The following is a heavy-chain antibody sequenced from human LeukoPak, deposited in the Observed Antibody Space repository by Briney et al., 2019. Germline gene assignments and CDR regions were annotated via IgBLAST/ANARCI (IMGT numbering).Heavy chain of an antibody. J-gene: IGHJ4*02. CDR2: ISHDGSDK. Sequence: PGGSLRLSCAASGFTFSSYAMHWVRQAPGKGLEWVAVISHDGSDKYYTDSVKGRFTISRDNAKNSLYLQMNSLRAEDTALYYCAKERSGTYDYWGQGTLVTGSS. CDR1: GFTFSSYA. V-gene: IGHV3-30*04. D-gene: IGHD1-26*01. CDR3: AKERSGTYDY.